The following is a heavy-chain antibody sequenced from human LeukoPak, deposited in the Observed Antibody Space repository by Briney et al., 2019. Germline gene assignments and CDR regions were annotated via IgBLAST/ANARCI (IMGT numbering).Heavy chain of an antibody. CDR2: ICYSGST. D-gene: IGHD3-10*01. Sequence: ASETLSLTCTVSGGSISSYYWSWIRQPPGKGLEWIGYICYSGSTNYNPSLKSRVTISVDTSKNQFSLKLSSVTAADTAVYYCARYYYGSGSYYNGYMDVWGKGTTVTISS. CDR1: GGSISSYY. J-gene: IGHJ6*03. V-gene: IGHV4-59*01. CDR3: ARYYYGSGSYYNGYMDV.